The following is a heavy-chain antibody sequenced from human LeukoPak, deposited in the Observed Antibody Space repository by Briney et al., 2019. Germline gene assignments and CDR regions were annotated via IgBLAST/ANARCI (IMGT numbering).Heavy chain of an antibody. D-gene: IGHD6-19*01. J-gene: IGHJ4*02. V-gene: IGHV4-39*01. CDR3: ARVGIGYSSGWYRVL. CDR2: IYYSGRT. Sequence: PSETLSLTCTVSGGSISSSSYYWGWIRQPPGKGLEWIGSIYYSGRTYYNPSLKSRVTISVDTSKNQFSLELSSVTAADTAVFYCARVGIGYSSGWYRVLWGQGTLVTVSS. CDR1: GGSISSSSYY.